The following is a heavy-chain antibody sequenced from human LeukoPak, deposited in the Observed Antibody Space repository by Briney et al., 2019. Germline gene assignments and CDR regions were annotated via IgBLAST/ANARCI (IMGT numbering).Heavy chain of an antibody. Sequence: GGSLRLSCAASGFTFSSYAMTWVRQAPGKGLEWVSSITGDCKYITYADSVKGRFTISRDNAKNSLYLQDASLRGDDTATYYCAREGNDYYYDQWGQGTLVTVSP. V-gene: IGHV3-21*01. J-gene: IGHJ4*02. CDR3: AREGNDYYYDQ. D-gene: IGHD3-16*01. CDR1: GFTFSSYA. CDR2: ITGDCKYI.